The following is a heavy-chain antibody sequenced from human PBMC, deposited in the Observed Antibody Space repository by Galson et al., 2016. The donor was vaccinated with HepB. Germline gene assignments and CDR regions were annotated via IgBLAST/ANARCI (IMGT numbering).Heavy chain of an antibody. V-gene: IGHV4-30-2*06. Sequence: TLSLTCAVSGGSISNGAYSWSWIRQSPGKGLECIGYIYHSGTSYYSPSLKRRVTISVDRSKNQFSLKLRSATAADTAVYYCARAYYDFRSASNYGMDVWGKGTTVIVSS. CDR2: IYHSGTS. J-gene: IGHJ6*04. CDR3: ARAYYDFRSASNYGMDV. CDR1: GGSISNGAYS. D-gene: IGHD3-3*01.